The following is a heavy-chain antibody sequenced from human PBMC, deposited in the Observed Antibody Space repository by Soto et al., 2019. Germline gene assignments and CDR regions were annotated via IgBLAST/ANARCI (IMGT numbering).Heavy chain of an antibody. CDR2: IYWDDDK. CDR3: AHSLIGYYYDSSGSNWFDP. J-gene: IGHJ5*02. V-gene: IGHV2-5*02. D-gene: IGHD3-22*01. Sequence: QITLKESGPTLVKPTQTLTLTCTFSGFSLSTSGVSVGWIRQPPGKALEWLALIYWDDDKRYSQSLKSRLTITKDTSKNQVVLTMTNMDPVDTATYYCAHSLIGYYYDSSGSNWFDPWGQGTLVTVSS. CDR1: GFSLSTSGVS.